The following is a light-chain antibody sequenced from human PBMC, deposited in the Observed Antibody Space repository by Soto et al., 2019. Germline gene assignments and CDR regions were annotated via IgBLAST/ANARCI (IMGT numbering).Light chain of an antibody. J-gene: IGKJ1*01. CDR1: QTLNNY. V-gene: IGKV1-39*01. Sequence: DVQLTQSPSSLSASIGDRVTITCRASQTLNNYLNWYQHKPGKAPKFLIFASSSLQSGVPSRFSGSASGTDFTLTIANLQPEDFATYICQQAYTFPWTFGQGTKVDIK. CDR2: ASS. CDR3: QQAYTFPWT.